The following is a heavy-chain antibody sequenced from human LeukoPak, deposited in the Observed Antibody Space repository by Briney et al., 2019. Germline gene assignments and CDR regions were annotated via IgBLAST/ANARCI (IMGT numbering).Heavy chain of an antibody. CDR2: IIPIFGTA. J-gene: IGHJ6*03. Sequence: SVKVSCKASGGTFSSYAISWVRQAPGQGLEWMGGIIPIFGTANYAQKFQGRVTITADESPSTAYIGLSSLRSEDTAVYYCAREAHVVVPAAIKGYYMDVWGKGTTVTVSS. V-gene: IGHV1-69*13. CDR1: GGTFSSYA. D-gene: IGHD2-2*01. CDR3: AREAHVVVPAAIKGYYMDV.